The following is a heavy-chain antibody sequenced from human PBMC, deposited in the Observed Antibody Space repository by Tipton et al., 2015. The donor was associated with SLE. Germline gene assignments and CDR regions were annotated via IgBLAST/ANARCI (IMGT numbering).Heavy chain of an antibody. CDR1: GGSISSGSYY. J-gene: IGHJ5*02. CDR2: IYTSGST. D-gene: IGHD3-10*01. Sequence: LRLSCTVSGGSISSGSYYWSWIRQPAGKGLEWIGHIYTSGSTNYNPSLKSRVTISVDTSKNQFSLKLSSVTAADTAVYYCARGFGWFDPWGQGTLVTVSS. CDR3: ARGFGWFDP. V-gene: IGHV4-61*09.